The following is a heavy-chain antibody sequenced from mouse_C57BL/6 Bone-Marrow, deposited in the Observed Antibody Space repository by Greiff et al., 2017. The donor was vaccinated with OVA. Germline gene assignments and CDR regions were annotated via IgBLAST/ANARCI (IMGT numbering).Heavy chain of an antibody. J-gene: IGHJ1*03. Sequence: EVQLVESGPGLVKPSQSLSLTCSVTGYSITSGYYWNWIRQFPGNKLEWMGYISYDGSNNYNPSLKNRISITRDTSKNQFFLKLNSVTTEDTATYYCARATTVVATNWYFDVWGTGTTVTVSS. CDR1: GYSITSGYY. CDR3: ARATTVVATNWYFDV. CDR2: ISYDGSN. D-gene: IGHD1-1*01. V-gene: IGHV3-6*01.